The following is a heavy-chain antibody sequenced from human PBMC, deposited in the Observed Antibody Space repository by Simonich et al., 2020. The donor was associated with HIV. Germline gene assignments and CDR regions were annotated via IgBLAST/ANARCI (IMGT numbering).Heavy chain of an antibody. CDR3: ARNGIAARPDTSEVDY. CDR1: GGSFSGYY. J-gene: IGHJ4*02. Sequence: QLQLQQWGAGLLKPSETLSLTCAVYGGSFSGYYWSWIRQPPGKGLEWIAKINNSGSIYYTPSLKSRVTISVDTSKSQFSLKVSSVTAADTAVYYCARNGIAARPDTSEVDYWGQGTLVTVSS. V-gene: IGHV4-34*01. D-gene: IGHD6-6*01. CDR2: INNSGSI.